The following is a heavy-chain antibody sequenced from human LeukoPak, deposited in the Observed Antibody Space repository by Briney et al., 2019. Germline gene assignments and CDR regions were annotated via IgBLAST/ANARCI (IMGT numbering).Heavy chain of an antibody. Sequence: GESLRLSCAASGFTFSSYCMNWIRQAPGKGLEWVSCINSSSSYIYYADSLKRRFTISRDNAKNSLCLQMNSLRAEDTAVYYCARDALINGTTAGYYMDVWGKGTTVTVSS. CDR2: INSSSSYI. D-gene: IGHD1-20*01. J-gene: IGHJ6*03. CDR1: GFTFSSYC. CDR3: ARDALINGTTAGYYMDV. V-gene: IGHV3-21*01.